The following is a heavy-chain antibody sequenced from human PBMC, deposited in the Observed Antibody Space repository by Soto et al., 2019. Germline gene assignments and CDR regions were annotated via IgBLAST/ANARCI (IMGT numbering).Heavy chain of an antibody. D-gene: IGHD3-16*01. V-gene: IGHV1-2*04. Sequence: ASVKVSCKASGYTFTGYYMHWVRQAPGQGLEWMGWINPNSGGTNYAQKFQGWVTMTRDTSISTAYMELSRLRSDDTAVYYCARDGAHYYGMDVWGQGTTVTVSS. CDR2: INPNSGGT. CDR1: GYTFTGYY. CDR3: ARDGAHYYGMDV. J-gene: IGHJ6*02.